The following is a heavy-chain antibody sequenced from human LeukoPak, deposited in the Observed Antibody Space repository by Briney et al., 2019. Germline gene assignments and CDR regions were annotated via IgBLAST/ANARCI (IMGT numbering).Heavy chain of an antibody. CDR1: GFTFSSYW. CDR3: ARAIKFGVVIIPPIPDY. Sequence: GGSLRLSCAASGFTFSSYWMSWIRQAPGKGLEWVANIKQDGSEKYYVDSVKGRFTISRDNAKNSLYLQMNSLRAEDTAVYYCARAIKFGVVIIPPIPDYWGQGTLVTVSS. J-gene: IGHJ4*02. V-gene: IGHV3-7*04. CDR2: IKQDGSEK. D-gene: IGHD3-3*01.